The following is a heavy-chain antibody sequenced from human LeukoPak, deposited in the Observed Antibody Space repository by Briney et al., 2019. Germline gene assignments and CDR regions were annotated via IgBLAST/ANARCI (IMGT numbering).Heavy chain of an antibody. V-gene: IGHV1-69*13. J-gene: IGHJ3*02. D-gene: IGHD6-19*01. CDR2: IIPIFGTA. CDR1: GVTFSSYA. Sequence: ASVKVSCKASGVTFSSYAISWVRQAPGQGLEWMGGIIPIFGTANYAQKFQGRVTITADESTSTAYMELSSLRSEDTAVYYCARGVAGDAFDIWGQGTMVTVSS. CDR3: ARGVAGDAFDI.